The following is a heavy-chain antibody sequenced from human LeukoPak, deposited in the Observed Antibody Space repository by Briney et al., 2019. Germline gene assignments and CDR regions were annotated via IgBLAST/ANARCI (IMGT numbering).Heavy chain of an antibody. V-gene: IGHV3-30*02. CDR1: GFTFSSYG. Sequence: GGSLRLSCAASGFTFSSYGMHWVRQAPGKGLEWVAFIRYDGSNKYYADSVKGRFTISRDNSKNTLYLQMNSLRAEDTAVYYCARCYDSSGYSSLGYWGQGTLVTVSS. D-gene: IGHD3-22*01. CDR3: ARCYDSSGYSSLGY. J-gene: IGHJ4*02. CDR2: IRYDGSNK.